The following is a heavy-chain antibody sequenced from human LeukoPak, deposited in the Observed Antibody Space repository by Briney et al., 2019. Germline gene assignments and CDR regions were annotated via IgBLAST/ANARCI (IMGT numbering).Heavy chain of an antibody. J-gene: IGHJ4*02. CDR2: INPSGGST. CDR3: ASSVAGTTDY. V-gene: IGHV1-46*01. D-gene: IGHD1-7*01. CDR1: GYTFTSYY. Sequence: ASVKVSCKASGYTFTSYYMHWVRQAPGQGLEWMGIINPSGGSTSYAQKFQGRVTMTRDTATSTVYMELSRLRSEDTAVYYCASSVAGTTDYWGQRTLVTVSS.